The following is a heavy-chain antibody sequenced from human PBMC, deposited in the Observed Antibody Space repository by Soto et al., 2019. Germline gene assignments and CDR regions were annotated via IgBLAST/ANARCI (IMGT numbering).Heavy chain of an antibody. CDR1: GFTVSSNY. J-gene: IGHJ6*02. D-gene: IGHD6-19*01. CDR2: IYSGGST. CDR3: ARDRAVAGTGYYYYGMDV. V-gene: IGHV3-66*01. Sequence: EVQLVESGGGLVQPGGSLRLSCAASGFTVSSNYMSWVRQAPGKGLEWVSVIYSGGSTYYADSVKGRFTISRDNSKNTLYLQMNSLRAEDTAVYYCARDRAVAGTGYYYYGMDVWGQGTTVTVSS.